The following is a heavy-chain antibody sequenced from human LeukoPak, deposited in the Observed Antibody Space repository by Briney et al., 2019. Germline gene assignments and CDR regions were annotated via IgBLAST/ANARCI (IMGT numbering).Heavy chain of an antibody. D-gene: IGHD5-12*01. CDR2: IYPGDSDT. CDR1: GYIFTIYW. J-gene: IGHJ4*02. CDR3: AKRVGGCIDY. V-gene: IGHV5-51*01. Sequence: GESLKISCKGSGYIFTIYWIGWVRQVPGKVLEWMGIIYPGDSDTRYSPSFQGQVTISADKSINTAYLQWSSLKASDTAIYYCAKRVGGCIDYWGQGTLVTVSS.